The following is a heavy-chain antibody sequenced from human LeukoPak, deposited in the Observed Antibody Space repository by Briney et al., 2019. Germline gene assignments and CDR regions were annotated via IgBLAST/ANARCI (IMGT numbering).Heavy chain of an antibody. CDR1: GFTFHDYG. J-gene: IGHJ4*02. D-gene: IGHD3-22*01. Sequence: RSGGSLRLSCAASGFTFHDYGMSWVRQAPGKGLEWVSGINWNGGSTGYADSVKGRFTISRDNAKNSLYLQMNSLRAEDTALYYCARDPRYYDSSGSPYDYWGQGTLVTVSS. CDR2: INWNGGST. V-gene: IGHV3-20*04. CDR3: ARDPRYYDSSGSPYDY.